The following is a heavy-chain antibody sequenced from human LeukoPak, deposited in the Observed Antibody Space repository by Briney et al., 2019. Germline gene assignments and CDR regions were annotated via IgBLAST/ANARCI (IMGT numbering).Heavy chain of an antibody. CDR1: GYSISSGYY. CDR3: ARRYDFWSGYFDY. V-gene: IGHV4-38-2*01. D-gene: IGHD3-3*01. CDR2: IYYSGST. J-gene: IGHJ4*02. Sequence: KPSETLSLTCAVSGYSISSGYYWGWIRQPPGKGLEWIGSIYYSGSTYYNPSLKSRVTISVDTSKNQFSLKLSSVTAADTAVYYCARRYDFWSGYFDYWGQGTLVTVSS.